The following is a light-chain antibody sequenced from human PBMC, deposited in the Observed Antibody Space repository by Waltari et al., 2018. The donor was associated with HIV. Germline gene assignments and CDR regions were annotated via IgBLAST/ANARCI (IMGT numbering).Light chain of an antibody. Sequence: QSVLTQPASMSGSPGQSITIPCTGSVGDIGSYNFVSWFQKYPDQAPTLIIFDVRSRPSGVSSRFSGTKSGHSASLTISGLQTEDEAIYFCSSYSRQGDSYIFG. CDR3: SSYSRQGDSYI. CDR1: VGDIGSYNF. J-gene: IGLJ2*01. V-gene: IGLV2-14*01. CDR2: DVR.